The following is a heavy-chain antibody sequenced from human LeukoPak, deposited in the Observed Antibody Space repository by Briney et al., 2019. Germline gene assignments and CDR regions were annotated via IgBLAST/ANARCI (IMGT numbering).Heavy chain of an antibody. CDR3: ARDKSTVVTIFGVVSVYYYYGMDV. V-gene: IGHV3-30-3*01. CDR2: ISYDGSNK. Sequence: GGSLRLSCAASGFTFSSYAMPWVRQAPGKGLEWAAVISYDGSNKYYADSVKGRFTISRDNSKNTLYLQMNSLRAEDTAVYYCARDKSTVVTIFGVVSVYYYYGMDVWGQGTTVTVSS. D-gene: IGHD3-3*01. CDR1: GFTFSSYA. J-gene: IGHJ6*02.